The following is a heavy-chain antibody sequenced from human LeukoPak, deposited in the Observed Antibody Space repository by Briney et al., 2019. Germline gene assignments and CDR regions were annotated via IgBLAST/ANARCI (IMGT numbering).Heavy chain of an antibody. J-gene: IGHJ4*02. V-gene: IGHV3-23*01. CDR3: AKDPSPWFGELLS. CDR1: GFTFSSYD. CDR2: ISKSGGSI. D-gene: IGHD3-10*01. Sequence: GGSLRLSCAASGFTFSSYDMSWVRQAPGKGLEWVSSISKSGGSISYADSVKGRFTISRDNSKNTLYLQMNSLRTEDTAVYYCAKDPSPWFGELLSWGQGTLVIVSS.